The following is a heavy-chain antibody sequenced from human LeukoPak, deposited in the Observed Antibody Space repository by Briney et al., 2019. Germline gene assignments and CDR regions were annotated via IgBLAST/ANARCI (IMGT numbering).Heavy chain of an antibody. CDR3: AREGTYYDILTQPKYFDY. Sequence: GGSLRLSCAASGFTFSYYSMNWVRQAPGKGLEWVSYISGRSSTIYYADSVKGRFTISRDNAKNSLYLQMNSLRDEDTAVYYCAREGTYYDILTQPKYFDYWGQGTLVTVSS. CDR2: ISGRSSTI. CDR1: GFTFSYYS. J-gene: IGHJ4*02. V-gene: IGHV3-48*02. D-gene: IGHD3-9*01.